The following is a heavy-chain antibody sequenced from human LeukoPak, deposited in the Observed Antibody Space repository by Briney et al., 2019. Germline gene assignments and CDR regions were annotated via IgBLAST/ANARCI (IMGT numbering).Heavy chain of an antibody. CDR2: IHFNGNT. CDR1: GDSISNNY. V-gene: IGHV4-4*07. Sequence: SETLSLTCTVSGDSISNNYWSWIRQPAGKGLEWISRIHFNGNTDYNPSLKSRVTTSIDTPRNQFSLKLSSVTAADTAVFYCARDRGGSSWYNYHDAWGQGILVTVSS. CDR3: ARDRGGSSWYNYHDA. J-gene: IGHJ5*02. D-gene: IGHD6-13*01.